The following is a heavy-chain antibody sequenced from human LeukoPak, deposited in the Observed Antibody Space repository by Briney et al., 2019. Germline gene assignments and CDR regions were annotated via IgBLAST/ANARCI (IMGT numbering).Heavy chain of an antibody. V-gene: IGHV3-33*06. J-gene: IGHJ6*02. CDR2: IWYDGSKT. CDR3: AKDLRIHSSGYLVPRYYYGMDV. CDR1: GFTFNVYG. D-gene: IGHD6-19*01. Sequence: KPGGSLRLSCAASGFTFNVYGMHWVRQSPGKGLEWLAVIWYDGSKTKYADSVKGRFTISRDNSKNTLYLQLNSLRAEDTAAFYCAKDLRIHSSGYLVPRYYYGMDVWGQGATVTVSS.